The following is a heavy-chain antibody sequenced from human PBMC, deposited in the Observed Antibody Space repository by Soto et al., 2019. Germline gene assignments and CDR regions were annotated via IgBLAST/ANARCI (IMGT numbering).Heavy chain of an antibody. CDR1: GFTFSSYA. CDR2: ISGSDSST. CDR3: AKAISGYNAPLDH. D-gene: IGHD5-12*01. J-gene: IGHJ4*02. V-gene: IGHV3-23*01. Sequence: EVQLLESGGGLVQPGGSLRLSCAASGFTFSSYAMNWVRQAPGKGLEWVSVISGSDSSTYYADSVKGRFTISRDNSKNTLYVQMNSLRAEDTAVYYCAKAISGYNAPLDHWGQGTRVTASS.